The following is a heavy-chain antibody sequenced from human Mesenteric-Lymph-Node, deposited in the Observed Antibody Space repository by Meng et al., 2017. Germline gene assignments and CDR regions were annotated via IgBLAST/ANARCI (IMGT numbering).Heavy chain of an antibody. J-gene: IGHJ3*02. D-gene: IGHD6-19*01. CDR3: AKIAVAGNDAFDI. Sequence: GESLKISCVASGFTFSSYAMSWVRQAPGKGLEWVSAISGSGGSTYYADSVKGRFTISRDNSKNTLYLQMNSLRAEDTAVYYCAKIAVAGNDAFDIWGQGTMVTVSS. CDR2: ISGSGGST. CDR1: GFTFSSYA. V-gene: IGHV3-23*01.